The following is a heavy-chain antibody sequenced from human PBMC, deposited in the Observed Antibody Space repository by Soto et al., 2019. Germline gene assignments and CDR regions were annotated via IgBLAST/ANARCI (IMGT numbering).Heavy chain of an antibody. J-gene: IGHJ4*02. CDR3: AKSLPGITMIRGVIIAPKFDY. CDR1: GFTFSSYA. D-gene: IGHD3-10*01. V-gene: IGHV3-23*01. CDR2: ISGSGTGT. Sequence: GGSLRLSCAASGFTFSSYAMSWVRQAPGKGLEWVSGISGSGTGTYYADSVKGRFTISRDDSKNTLYLQMNSLRAEDTAVYYCAKSLPGITMIRGVIIAPKFDYWGQGTLVTVSS.